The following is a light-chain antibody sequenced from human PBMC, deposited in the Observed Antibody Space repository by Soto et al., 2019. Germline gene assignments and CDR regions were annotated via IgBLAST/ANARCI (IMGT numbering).Light chain of an antibody. Sequence: EIGLTQSPGTLSLSPGERATLYCRASQSVSSSYLAWYQQKPGQAPRLLIYGASSRATGIPDRFSGSGSGTDFTLTISRLEPEDFALYYCQQYNYLITFGQGTRLEIK. J-gene: IGKJ5*01. CDR1: QSVSSSY. CDR2: GAS. V-gene: IGKV3-20*01. CDR3: QQYNYLIT.